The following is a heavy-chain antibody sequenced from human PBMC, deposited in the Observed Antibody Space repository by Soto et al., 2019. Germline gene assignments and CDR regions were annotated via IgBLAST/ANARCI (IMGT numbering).Heavy chain of an antibody. D-gene: IGHD6-19*01. CDR3: AHRLYSSAWPWDSGVFDY. J-gene: IGHJ4*02. V-gene: IGHV2-5*02. Sequence: QITLKESGPTLVKPTQTLTLTCTFSGFSLSTGGVGVGWIRQPPGKALEWLALIYWDDDKRYSPSLKSRLTITKETSKNQVVLTMPNMDHVDTATYYCAHRLYSSAWPWDSGVFDYWGQGTLVTVSS. CDR2: IYWDDDK. CDR1: GFSLSTGGVG.